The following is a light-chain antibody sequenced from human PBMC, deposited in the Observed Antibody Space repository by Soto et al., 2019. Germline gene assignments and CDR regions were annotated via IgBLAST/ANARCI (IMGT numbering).Light chain of an antibody. CDR2: KAS. V-gene: IGKV1-5*03. CDR3: QQYSTYTPRT. J-gene: IGKJ1*01. Sequence: DIQVTQSPSTLSASVGDRVTITCRASQSISIWSAWYQQKPGKAPKILIYKASSLESGVPSRFSGSGSGTEITLTISSLQPDDFATYYCQQYSTYTPRTFGQGTKVVIK. CDR1: QSISIW.